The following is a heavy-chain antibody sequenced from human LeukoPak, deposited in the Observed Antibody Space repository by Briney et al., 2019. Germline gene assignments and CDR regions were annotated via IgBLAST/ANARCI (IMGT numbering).Heavy chain of an antibody. CDR2: INRDGSEE. CDR1: GFTFSSHW. D-gene: IGHD2-21*01. V-gene: IGHV3-7*01. J-gene: IGHJ4*02. CDR3: VRVLIVGSRSIFEH. Sequence: TGGSLRLSCAASGFTFSSHWMSWVRQVPGKGLAWVANINRDGSEEYYVDSVKGRVTISRDNAKNSLYLQMNSLRADDTAVYYCVRVLIVGSRSIFEHWGQGTLVTVPS.